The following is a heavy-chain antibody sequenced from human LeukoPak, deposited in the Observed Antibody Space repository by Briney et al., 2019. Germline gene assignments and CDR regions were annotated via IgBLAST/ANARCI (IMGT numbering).Heavy chain of an antibody. CDR1: GGTFSSYA. CDR3: ARGGRYYYDSSGGFDY. D-gene: IGHD3-22*01. Sequence: AASVKVSCKASGGTFSSYAISWVRQAPGQGLEWMGRIIPILGIANYAQKFQGRVTITADKSTSTAYMELSSLRSEDTAVYYCARGGRYYYDSSGGFDYWGQGTLVTVSS. V-gene: IGHV1-69*04. CDR2: IIPILGIA. J-gene: IGHJ4*02.